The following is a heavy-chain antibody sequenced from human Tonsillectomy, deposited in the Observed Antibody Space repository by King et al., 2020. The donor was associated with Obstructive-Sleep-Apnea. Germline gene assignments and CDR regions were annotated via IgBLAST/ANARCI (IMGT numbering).Heavy chain of an antibody. Sequence: VQLQESGPGLVKPSETLSLTCTVSGASISSTSYYWGWIRQSPGKGLEGIGNIYYSGSTYYNPSLESRVTISIDTSKSHFSLRLTSVTAADTAVYFCARRYSFWHWDYWGQGTLVTVSS. D-gene: IGHD3-3*01. CDR1: GASISSTSYY. CDR3: ARRYSFWHWDY. V-gene: IGHV4-39*07. J-gene: IGHJ4*02. CDR2: IYYSGST.